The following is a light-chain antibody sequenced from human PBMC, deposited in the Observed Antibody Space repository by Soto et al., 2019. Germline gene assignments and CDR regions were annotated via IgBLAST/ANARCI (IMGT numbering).Light chain of an antibody. CDR1: QTLDTY. Sequence: DIQMNQSPTSLSASVGDRVTITCRASQTLDTYLNWFQHRPGQGPKLLIFAASKLQTGVPSRFSGSGSGTEFTLTISSLQPEDFATYYCQQSYLTPFTFGGGTRVEIK. J-gene: IGKJ4*01. CDR3: QQSYLTPFT. V-gene: IGKV1-39*01. CDR2: AAS.